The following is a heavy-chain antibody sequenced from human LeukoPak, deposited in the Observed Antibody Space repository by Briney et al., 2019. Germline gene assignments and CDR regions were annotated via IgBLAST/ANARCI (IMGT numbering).Heavy chain of an antibody. Sequence: ASVKVSCKASGFTFTSYDINWVRQASGQGLEWMGWMNPNNGNTGYAQKFQGRVTMTRDTSISTAYMELRGLRSEGTAVYYCVRDGEGVAISVNYWFDPWGQGTLVTVSS. CDR3: VRDGEGVAISVNYWFDP. V-gene: IGHV1-8*01. CDR2: MNPNNGNT. CDR1: GFTFTSYD. D-gene: IGHD3-10*01. J-gene: IGHJ5*02.